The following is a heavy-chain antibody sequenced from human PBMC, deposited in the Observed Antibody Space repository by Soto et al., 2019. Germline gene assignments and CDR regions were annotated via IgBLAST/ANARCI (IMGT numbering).Heavy chain of an antibody. CDR2: TYYGWNT. CDR1: SGSISDYY. V-gene: IGHV4-59*01. J-gene: IGHJ4*02. Sequence: SNTLSLTFSVSSGSISDYYWSWLRQPPGKGLEWIGYTYYGWNTNYNPSLKSRVTISVDTSKNQFSLKLISVTAADTAVYYCARDREYYDSSGLYFDYWGQGTLVTVSS. D-gene: IGHD3-22*01. CDR3: ARDREYYDSSGLYFDY.